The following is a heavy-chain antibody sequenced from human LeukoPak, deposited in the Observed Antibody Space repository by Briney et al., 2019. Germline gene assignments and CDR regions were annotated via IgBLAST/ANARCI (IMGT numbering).Heavy chain of an antibody. CDR3: AREERPLGYCSGGSCRGDAFDI. D-gene: IGHD2-15*01. Sequence: SETLSLTCTVSGGSISSYYWSWIRQHPGKGLEWIGYIYYSGSTYYNPSLKSRVTISVDTSKNQFSLKLSSVTAADTAVYYCAREERPLGYCSGGSCRGDAFDIWGQGTMVTVSS. J-gene: IGHJ3*02. CDR1: GGSISSYY. CDR2: IYYSGST. V-gene: IGHV4-59*06.